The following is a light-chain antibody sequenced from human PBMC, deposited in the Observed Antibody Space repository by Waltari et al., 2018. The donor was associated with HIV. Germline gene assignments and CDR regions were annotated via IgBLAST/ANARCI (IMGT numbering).Light chain of an antibody. V-gene: IGKV3-15*01. CDR3: HHYNNWRET. CDR1: QSVNSN. CDR2: GTS. Sequence: EIPMTQSPATLSVSPGERATLSRRARQSVNSNLAWYQQKPGQTPRLLIYGTSTRATDIPARFSGSGSGTEFTLTISSLQSEDFAVYYCHHYNNWRETFGQGTKVEIK. J-gene: IGKJ1*01.